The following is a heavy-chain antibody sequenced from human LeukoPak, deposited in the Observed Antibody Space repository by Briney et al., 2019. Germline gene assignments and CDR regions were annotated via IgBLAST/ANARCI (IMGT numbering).Heavy chain of an antibody. Sequence: SETLSLTCAVSGGSISSGGYSWSWIRQPPGKGLEWIGYIYHSGSTYYNPSLKSRVTISVDRSKNQFSLELSSVTAADTAVYYCARLRFLEWLDYMGPFDYWGQGTLVTVSS. CDR1: GGSISSGGYS. J-gene: IGHJ4*02. CDR3: ARLRFLEWLDYMGPFDY. D-gene: IGHD3-3*01. V-gene: IGHV4-30-2*01. CDR2: IYHSGST.